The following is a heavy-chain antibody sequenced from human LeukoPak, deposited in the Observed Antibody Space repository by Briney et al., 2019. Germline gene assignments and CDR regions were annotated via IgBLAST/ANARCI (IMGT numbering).Heavy chain of an antibody. CDR1: GFTFSSYS. CDR2: ISSSSSYI. V-gene: IGHV3-21*01. CDR3: AKVGTTGYYADYYGMDV. Sequence: GGSLRLSCAASGFTFSSYSMNWVRQAPGKGLEWVSSISSSSSYIYYADSVKGRFTISRDNSKNTLYLQMNSLRAEDTAVYYCAKVGTTGYYADYYGMDVWGQGTTVTVSS. D-gene: IGHD3-9*01. J-gene: IGHJ6*02.